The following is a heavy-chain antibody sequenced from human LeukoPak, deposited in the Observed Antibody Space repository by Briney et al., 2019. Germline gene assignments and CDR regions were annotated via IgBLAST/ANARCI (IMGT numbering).Heavy chain of an antibody. Sequence: ASVKVSCKASGYTFTGYYMHWVRQAPGQGLEWMGWINPNSGGTNYAQKFQGRVTMTRDTSISTAYMELSRLRSDDTAVYYCARDLFPRYCSSTSCYPDWFDPWGQGTLVTVSS. V-gene: IGHV1-2*02. CDR3: ARDLFPRYCSSTSCYPDWFDP. CDR1: GYTFTGYY. D-gene: IGHD2-2*01. CDR2: INPNSGGT. J-gene: IGHJ5*02.